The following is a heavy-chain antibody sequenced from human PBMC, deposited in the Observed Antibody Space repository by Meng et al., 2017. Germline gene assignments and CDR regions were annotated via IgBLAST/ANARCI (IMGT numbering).Heavy chain of an antibody. CDR1: GGSFSGYY. J-gene: IGHJ2*01. V-gene: IGHV4-34*01. D-gene: IGHD3-22*01. Sequence: QAGGAGSLEPSATLALPCAVYGGSFSGYYGSWIRQPPGKGLEWIAEINHSGSTDYNPSLKSRVTISVDTSKNQFSLKLSSVTAADTAVYYCARGRTRRGYYDSSGYLRYFDLWGRGTLVTVSS. CDR3: ARGRTRRGYYDSSGYLRYFDL. CDR2: INHSGST.